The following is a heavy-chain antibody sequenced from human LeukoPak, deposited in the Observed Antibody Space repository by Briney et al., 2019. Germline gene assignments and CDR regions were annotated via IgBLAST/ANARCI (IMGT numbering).Heavy chain of an antibody. CDR2: ISSSSSYI. Sequence: GGSLRLSCAASGFTFSSYSMNWVRQAPGKGLEWVSSISSSSSYIYYADSVKGRFTISRDNTKNSLYLQMNSLRAEDTALYHCARAPRGLLSNYYYYYMDVWGKGTTVTVSS. CDR1: GFTFSSYS. D-gene: IGHD5/OR15-5a*01. V-gene: IGHV3-21*04. J-gene: IGHJ6*03. CDR3: ARAPRGLLSNYYYYYMDV.